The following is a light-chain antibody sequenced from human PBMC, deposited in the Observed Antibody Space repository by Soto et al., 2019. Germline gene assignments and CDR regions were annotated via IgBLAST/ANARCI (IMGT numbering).Light chain of an antibody. Sequence: DIQMTQSPSTLSASVGDRVTITCRASQSISSWLAWYQQKPGKAPKLLIYDASSLESGVPSRFSGSGSGTEFTLTFSSLQPDDFATYYCKQYNSYWTFGQGTKV. CDR3: KQYNSYWT. V-gene: IGKV1-5*01. CDR2: DAS. J-gene: IGKJ1*01. CDR1: QSISSW.